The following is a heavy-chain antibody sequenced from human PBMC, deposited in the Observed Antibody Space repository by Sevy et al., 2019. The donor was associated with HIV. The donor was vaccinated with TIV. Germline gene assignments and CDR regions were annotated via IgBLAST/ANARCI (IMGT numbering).Heavy chain of an antibody. J-gene: IGHJ3*02. Sequence: SQTLSLTCAVYGGSFSGYYWSWIRQPPGKGLEWIGEINHSGSTNYNPSLKSRVTISVDTSKNQFSLKLSSVTAADTAVYYCARHCSSASCSHAFDIWGQGTMVTVSS. CDR3: ARHCSSASCSHAFDI. CDR2: INHSGST. CDR1: GGSFSGYY. D-gene: IGHD2-2*01. V-gene: IGHV4-34*01.